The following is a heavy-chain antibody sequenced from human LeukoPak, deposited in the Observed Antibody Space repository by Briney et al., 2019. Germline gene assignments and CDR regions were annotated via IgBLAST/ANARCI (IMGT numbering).Heavy chain of an antibody. CDR2: IIPIFGTA. J-gene: IGHJ3*02. Sequence: ASVKVSCKASGGTFSSYAISWVRQAPGQGLEWMGGIIPIFGTANYAQKFQGRVTITADESTSTAYMELSSLRSEDTAVYYCARGGGGRVPAAIGDAFDIWGQGTMVTVSS. D-gene: IGHD2-2*01. CDR3: ARGGGGRVPAAIGDAFDI. V-gene: IGHV1-69*01. CDR1: GGTFSSYA.